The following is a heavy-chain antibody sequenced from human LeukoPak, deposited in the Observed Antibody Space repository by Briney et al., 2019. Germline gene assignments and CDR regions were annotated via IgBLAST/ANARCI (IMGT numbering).Heavy chain of an antibody. CDR3: AGEAGGSWFDFDY. CDR2: IYYSGST. J-gene: IGHJ4*02. D-gene: IGHD6-13*01. Sequence: PSQTLSLTCTVSGGSISSGDYYWSWIRQPPGKGLEWIGYIYYSGSTYYNPSLKSRVTISVDTSKNQFSLKLSSVTAADTAVYYCAGEAGGSWFDFDYWGQGTMVTVSS. V-gene: IGHV4-30-4*08. CDR1: GGSISSGDYY.